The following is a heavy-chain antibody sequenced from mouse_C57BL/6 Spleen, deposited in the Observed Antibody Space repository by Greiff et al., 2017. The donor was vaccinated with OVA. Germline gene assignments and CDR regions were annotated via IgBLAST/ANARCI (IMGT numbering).Heavy chain of an antibody. CDR3: ARRAGYQEYFDV. Sequence: VQLQQPGAELVKPGASVKMSCKASGYTFTSYWITWVKQRPGQGLEWIGDIYPGSGSTNYNEKFKSKDTLTVDTSSSTAYMQLSSLTSEDSAVYYCARRAGYQEYFDVWGTGTTVTVSS. V-gene: IGHV1-55*01. J-gene: IGHJ1*03. D-gene: IGHD2-2*01. CDR1: GYTFTSYW. CDR2: IYPGSGST.